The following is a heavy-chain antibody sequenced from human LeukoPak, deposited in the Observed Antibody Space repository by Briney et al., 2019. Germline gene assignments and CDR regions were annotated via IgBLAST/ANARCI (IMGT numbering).Heavy chain of an antibody. CDR1: GFTFSSYA. D-gene: IGHD3-3*01. CDR3: ATPYYDFWSGYYRGEDY. CDR2: ISGSGGST. J-gene: IGHJ4*02. V-gene: IGHV3-23*01. Sequence: PGGSLRLSCAASGFTFSSYAMSWVRQAPGKGLEWVSAISGSGGSTYYADSVKGRFTISRDNSKNTLYLQMNSLRAEDTAVYYCATPYYDFWSGYYRGEDYWGQGTLVTVSS.